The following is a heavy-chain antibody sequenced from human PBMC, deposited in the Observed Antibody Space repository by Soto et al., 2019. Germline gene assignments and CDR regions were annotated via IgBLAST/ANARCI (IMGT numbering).Heavy chain of an antibody. V-gene: IGHV1-69*04. CDR2: IIPILGIA. J-gene: IGHJ5*02. Sequence: SVKVSCKASGGTFSSYTISWVRQAPGQGLERMGRIIPILGIANYAQKFQGRVTITADKSTSTAYMELSSLRSEDTAVCYCARDIDQDCSGGSCYPQEGHNWFDPWGQGTLVTVSS. CDR1: GGTFSSYT. D-gene: IGHD2-15*01. CDR3: ARDIDQDCSGGSCYPQEGHNWFDP.